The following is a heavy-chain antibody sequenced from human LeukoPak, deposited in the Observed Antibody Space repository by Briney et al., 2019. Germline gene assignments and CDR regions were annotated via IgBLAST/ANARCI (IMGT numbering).Heavy chain of an antibody. V-gene: IGHV4-59*01. CDR3: ARESITMVRGVTYDAFDI. J-gene: IGHJ3*02. CDR2: IYYSGST. CDR1: GGSISSYY. D-gene: IGHD3-10*01. Sequence: SETLSLTCTVSGGSISSYYWSWIRQPPGKGLEWIGYIYYSGSTNYNPSLKSRVTISVDTSKNQFSLKLSPVTAADTAVYYCARESITMVRGVTYDAFDIWGQGTMVTVSS.